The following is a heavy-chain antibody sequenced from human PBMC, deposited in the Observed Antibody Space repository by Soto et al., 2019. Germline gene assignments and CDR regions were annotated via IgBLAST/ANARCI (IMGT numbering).Heavy chain of an antibody. CDR2: ISAYNGNT. D-gene: IGHD2-21*01. Sequence: ASVKVCCKSSGYTFISRSITWVRQAPGQGLEWMGRISAYNGNTNYAQKLQGRVTMTTDTSTSTAYMELRSLRSDDTAVYYCARGAFCGGAPGCRDMDVWGQGTTVTVSS. J-gene: IGHJ6*02. CDR1: GYTFISRS. V-gene: IGHV1-18*01. CDR3: ARGAFCGGAPGCRDMDV.